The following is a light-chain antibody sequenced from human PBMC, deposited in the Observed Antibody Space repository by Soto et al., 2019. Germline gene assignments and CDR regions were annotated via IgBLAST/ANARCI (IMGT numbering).Light chain of an antibody. CDR1: SSDVGGYNY. CDR2: DVS. V-gene: IGLV2-14*01. Sequence: QSALTQPASVSGSPGQSITISCTGTSSDVGGYNYVSWYRQHPGKAPKLMIYDVSNRPSGVSNRFSGSKSGNTASLTISGLQAEDEADYYCSSYTSSSTSFGTGTKVTVL. J-gene: IGLJ1*01. CDR3: SSYTSSSTS.